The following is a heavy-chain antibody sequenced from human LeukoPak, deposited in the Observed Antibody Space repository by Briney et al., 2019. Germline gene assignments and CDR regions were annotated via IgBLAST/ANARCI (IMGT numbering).Heavy chain of an antibody. CDR2: ISSSSSYI. J-gene: IGHJ6*04. CDR3: AREGLTTGTDV. Sequence: GGSLRLSCAASGFTFSSYSMNWVRQAPGKGLEWVSSISSSSSYIYYADSVKGRFTISRDNAKNSLYLQMNSLRAEGTAVYCCAREGLTTGTDVWGKGTTVTVSS. CDR1: GFTFSSYS. D-gene: IGHD1-1*01. V-gene: IGHV3-21*01.